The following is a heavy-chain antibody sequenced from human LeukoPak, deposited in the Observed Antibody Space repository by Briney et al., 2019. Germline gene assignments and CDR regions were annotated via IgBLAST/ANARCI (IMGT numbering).Heavy chain of an antibody. J-gene: IGHJ3*02. Sequence: GGSLRLSCAASGFTFSSYSMNWVRQAPGKGLEWVSYISSSSSTIYYADSVKGRFTISRDNAKNSLYLQMNSLRAEDTAVYYCAAHYCGGDCYPRRDAFDIWGQGTMVTFSS. CDR2: ISSSSSTI. CDR1: GFTFSSYS. V-gene: IGHV3-48*01. CDR3: AAHYCGGDCYPRRDAFDI. D-gene: IGHD2-21*02.